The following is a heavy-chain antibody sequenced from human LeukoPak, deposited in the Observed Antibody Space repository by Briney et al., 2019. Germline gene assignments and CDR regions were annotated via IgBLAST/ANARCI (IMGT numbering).Heavy chain of an antibody. Sequence: SETLSLTCTVSGGSISSYFWTRIRQPPGKGLEWIGYFYNSGRSKYNPSLKSRVTISVDTSKNQFSLKLSSVTAADTGVYYCAGGLEDSGWQPFYFDSWGQGSLVSVSS. V-gene: IGHV4-59*01. CDR1: GGSISSYF. J-gene: IGHJ4*02. CDR3: AGGLEDSGWQPFYFDS. D-gene: IGHD6-19*01. CDR2: FYNSGRS.